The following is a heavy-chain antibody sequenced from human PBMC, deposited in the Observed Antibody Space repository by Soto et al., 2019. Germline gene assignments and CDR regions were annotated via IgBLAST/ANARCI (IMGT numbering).Heavy chain of an antibody. Sequence: SSETLSLTCTVSGGSISSYYWSWIRQPPGKGLEWIGYIYYSGSTNYNPSLKSRVTISVDTSKNQFSLKLSSVTAADTAVYYCARGHDFWSGYYSHRPNYYYYMDVWGKGTTVTVSS. CDR3: ARGHDFWSGYYSHRPNYYYYMDV. CDR2: IYYSGST. D-gene: IGHD3-3*01. CDR1: GGSISSYY. V-gene: IGHV4-59*01. J-gene: IGHJ6*03.